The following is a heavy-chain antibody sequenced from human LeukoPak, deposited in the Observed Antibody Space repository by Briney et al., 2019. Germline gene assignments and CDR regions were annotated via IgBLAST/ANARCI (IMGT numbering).Heavy chain of an antibody. CDR3: ARLGVDYYDSSGEAHAFDI. J-gene: IGHJ3*02. CDR1: GFSFTNHW. Sequence: VESLKISCKASGFSFTNHWIGWVRQMPGKGLEWMGIIYPGDSDTRYSPSFQGQVTISADKSISTAYLQWSSLKASDTAMYYCARLGVDYYDSSGEAHAFDIWGQGTMVTVSS. D-gene: IGHD3-22*01. CDR2: IYPGDSDT. V-gene: IGHV5-51*01.